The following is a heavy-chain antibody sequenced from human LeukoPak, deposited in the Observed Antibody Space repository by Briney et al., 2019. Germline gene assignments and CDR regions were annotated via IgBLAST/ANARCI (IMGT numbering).Heavy chain of an antibody. CDR3: ARLETYFDFWSGSNWFDP. CDR1: GGSISSYY. V-gene: IGHV4-59*08. Sequence: SETLSLTCTVSGGSISSYYWSWIRQPPGKGLEWIGYIYYSGGTNYNPSLKSRVTISVDTSKNQFSLKLSSVTAADTAVYYCARLETYFDFWSGSNWFDPWGQGTLVTVSS. D-gene: IGHD3-3*01. J-gene: IGHJ5*02. CDR2: IYYSGGT.